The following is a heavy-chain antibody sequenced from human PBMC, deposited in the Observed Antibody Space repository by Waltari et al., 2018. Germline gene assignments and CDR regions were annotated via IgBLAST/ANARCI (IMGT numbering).Heavy chain of an antibody. J-gene: IGHJ3*02. D-gene: IGHD3-16*02. CDR3: TTDHFHDYVWGSYRADAFDI. CDR1: GFTFSNAR. V-gene: IGHV3-15*01. CDR2: IKSKTDGGTT. Sequence: EVQLVESGGGLVKPGGSLRLSCAASGFTFSNARMSWVRQAPGKGLERFGGIKSKTDGGTTDYAAPVKGRFTISRDDSKNTLYLQMNSLKTEDTAVYYCTTDHFHDYVWGSYRADAFDIWGQGTMVTVSS.